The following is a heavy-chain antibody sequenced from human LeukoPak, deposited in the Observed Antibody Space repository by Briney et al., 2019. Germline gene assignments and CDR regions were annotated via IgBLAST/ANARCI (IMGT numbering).Heavy chain of an antibody. CDR3: ASSGYYAPHP. J-gene: IGHJ5*02. CDR1: GDSVSSDNW. Sequence: PSDTLSLTCAVSGDSVSSDNWWSWLRQRPRKGLEWIGEIYHDGSTNYNPSLKSRVTISVDKLKNQFSMNLRSVTAADTAVYYCASSGYYAPHPWGQGTLVIVSS. CDR2: IYHDGST. V-gene: IGHV4-4*02. D-gene: IGHD3-3*01.